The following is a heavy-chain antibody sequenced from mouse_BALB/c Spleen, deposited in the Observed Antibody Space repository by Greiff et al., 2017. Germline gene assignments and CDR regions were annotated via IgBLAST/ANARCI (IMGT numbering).Heavy chain of an antibody. CDR2: ISSGSSTI. D-gene: IGHD1-1*01. CDR1: GFTFSSFG. Sequence: EVHLVESGGGLVQPGGSRKLSCAASGFTFSSFGMHWVRQAPEKGLEWVAYISSGSSTIYYADTVKGRFTISRDNPKNTLFLQMTSLRSEDTAMYYCARGITNMDDWGQGTSVTVSS. CDR3: ARGITNMDD. V-gene: IGHV5-17*02. J-gene: IGHJ4*01.